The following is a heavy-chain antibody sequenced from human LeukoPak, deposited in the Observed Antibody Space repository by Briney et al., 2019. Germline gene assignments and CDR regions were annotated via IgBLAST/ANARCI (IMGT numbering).Heavy chain of an antibody. D-gene: IGHD6-6*01. CDR1: GFIFSNYN. CDR3: ARDLQIAARQGSYFDY. CDR2: ISSSSTTI. Sequence: GGSLRLSCAASGFIFSNYNMNWVRQAPGKGLEWVSYISSSSTTIYYADSVKGRFTISRDNAKNSLYLQMNSLRAEDTAVYYCARDLQIAARQGSYFDYWGQGTLVTVSS. J-gene: IGHJ4*02. V-gene: IGHV3-48*01.